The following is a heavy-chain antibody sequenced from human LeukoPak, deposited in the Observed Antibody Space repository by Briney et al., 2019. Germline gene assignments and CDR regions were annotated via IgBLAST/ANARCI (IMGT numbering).Heavy chain of an antibody. CDR1: GGSISSYY. D-gene: IGHD3-10*01. CDR3: AKSVVRGGYGELSGSDH. CDR2: IYTSGST. V-gene: IGHV4-4*07. J-gene: IGHJ4*02. Sequence: PSETLSLTCTVSGGSISSYYWSWIRQPAGKGLEWIGRIYTSGSTNYNPSLKSRVTMSVDTSKNQFSLKLSSVTAADTAVYYCAKSVVRGGYGELSGSDHWGQGTLVTVSS.